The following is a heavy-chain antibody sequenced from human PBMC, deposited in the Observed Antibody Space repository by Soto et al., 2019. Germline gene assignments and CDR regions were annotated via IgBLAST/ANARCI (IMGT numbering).Heavy chain of an antibody. CDR3: ARWWYFDL. J-gene: IGHJ2*01. CDR2: IYYSGST. CDR1: GGSISSYY. Sequence: QVQLQESGPGLVKPSETLSLTCTVSGGSISSYYWSWIRQPPGKGLEWIGYIYYSGSTNYNPSLKSRVTISVDTSKNQFSLKLSSVTAADTAVYYCARWWYFDLWGSGTLVTVSS. V-gene: IGHV4-59*01.